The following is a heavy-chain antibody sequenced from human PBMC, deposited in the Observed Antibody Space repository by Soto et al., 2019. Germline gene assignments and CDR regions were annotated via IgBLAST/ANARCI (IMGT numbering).Heavy chain of an antibody. CDR1: GFTVSSNS. V-gene: IGHV3-66*01. CDR3: ARTHSSSWYYYFDY. CDR2: IYSGGST. J-gene: IGHJ4*02. Sequence: EVQLVESGGGLVQPGGSLRLSCAASGFTVSSNSMSWVRQAPGKGLEWVSVIYSGGSTYYADSVKGRFTISRDNSKNTLYLQMNSLRAEDTAVYYCARTHSSSWYYYFDYWGQGTLVTVSS. D-gene: IGHD6-13*01.